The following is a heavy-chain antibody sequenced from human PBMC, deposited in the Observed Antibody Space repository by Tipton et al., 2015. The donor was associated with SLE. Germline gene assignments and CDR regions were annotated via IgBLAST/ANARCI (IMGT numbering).Heavy chain of an antibody. Sequence: SGAEVKKPGESLKISCKGSGYSFTSYWIGWVRQMPGKGLEWVGFIRSKAYGGTTEYAASVKGRFTISRDDSKSIAYLQMNSLKTEDTAVYYCTRARKVIAARPDFQHWGQGTLVTVSS. CDR1: GYSFTSYW. V-gene: IGHV3-49*02. CDR2: IRSKAYGGTT. CDR3: TRARKVIAARPDFQH. J-gene: IGHJ1*01. D-gene: IGHD6-6*01.